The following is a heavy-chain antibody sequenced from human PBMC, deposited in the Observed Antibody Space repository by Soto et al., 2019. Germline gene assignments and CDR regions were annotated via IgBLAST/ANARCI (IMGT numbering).Heavy chain of an antibody. Sequence: GASVKVSCKASGYTFTSYDINWVRQATGQGLEWMGWMNPNSGNTGHAQKFQGRVTMTRNTSISTVYMELSSLRSEDTAVYYCAAVGTTVYDADAFDIWGRGTMVT. CDR1: GYTFTSYD. CDR2: MNPNSGNT. J-gene: IGHJ3*02. D-gene: IGHD4-17*01. V-gene: IGHV1-8*02. CDR3: AAVGTTVYDADAFDI.